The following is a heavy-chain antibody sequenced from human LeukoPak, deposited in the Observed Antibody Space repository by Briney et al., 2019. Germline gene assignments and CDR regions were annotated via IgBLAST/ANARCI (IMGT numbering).Heavy chain of an antibody. CDR2: ITARGGNT. CDR1: GFTFSSYA. V-gene: IGHV3-23*01. Sequence: GGSLRLSCAASGFTFSSYAMGWVRQAPGKGLEWVSAITARGGNTYYADSVKGRFTISRDNSKNTLYLQVNSLRAEDTAVYYCAKGNGYSYGRYYFDYWGQGTLVTVSS. D-gene: IGHD5-18*01. J-gene: IGHJ4*02. CDR3: AKGNGYSYGRYYFDY.